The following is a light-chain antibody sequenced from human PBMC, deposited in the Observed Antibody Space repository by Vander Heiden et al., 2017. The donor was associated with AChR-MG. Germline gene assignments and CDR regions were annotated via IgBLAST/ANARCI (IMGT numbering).Light chain of an antibody. CDR3: AAWDDSLNGPV. CDR1: RSNIGKNA. J-gene: IGLJ3*02. V-gene: IGLV1-36*01. Sequence: QSVLTQPPSVSAAPRPRVPISWSGSRSNIGKNAVNWYQQLPGKAPKLLIYYDDLLPSGVSDRFSGSKSGTSASLAISGLQSEDEADDYCAAWDDSLNGPVFGGGTKLTVL. CDR2: YDD.